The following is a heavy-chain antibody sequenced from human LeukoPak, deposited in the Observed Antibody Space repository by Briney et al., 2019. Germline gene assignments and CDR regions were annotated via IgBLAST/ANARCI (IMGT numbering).Heavy chain of an antibody. V-gene: IGHV3-21*01. Sequence: GGSLRLSCAASGFTFSSYTMNWVRQAPGMGLEWVSSISDSSYYIYYADSVRGRFTVSRDNAKNSLYLQMNGLRAEDTAVYYCARRKDIVVVPGTMGYYLDVWGKGTTVTVSS. CDR2: ISDSSYYI. CDR3: ARRKDIVVVPGTMGYYLDV. J-gene: IGHJ6*03. D-gene: IGHD2-2*01. CDR1: GFTFSSYT.